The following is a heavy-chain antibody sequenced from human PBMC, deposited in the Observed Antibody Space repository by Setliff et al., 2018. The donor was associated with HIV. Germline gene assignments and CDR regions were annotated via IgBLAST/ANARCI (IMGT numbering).Heavy chain of an antibody. D-gene: IGHD2-15*01. J-gene: IGHJ4*02. CDR1: GGSFSGYY. V-gene: IGHV4-34*01. CDR2: IIHSGGT. CDR3: ARGGLGVVGAIDY. Sequence: SETLSLTCAVYGGSFSGYYWTWIRQPPGRGLEWIGEIIHSGGTNYNRSLKSRVTISVDTSKNQFSLNLSSLTAADTAVYYCARGGLGVVGAIDYWSQGTLVTASS.